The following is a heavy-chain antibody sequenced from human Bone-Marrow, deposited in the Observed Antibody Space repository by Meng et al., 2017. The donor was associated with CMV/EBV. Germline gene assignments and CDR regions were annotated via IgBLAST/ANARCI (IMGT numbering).Heavy chain of an antibody. D-gene: IGHD4-11*01. V-gene: IGHV1-46*01. CDR1: GYTFTRYY. CDR3: AAGRRTTILVF. J-gene: IGHJ4*02. CDR2: INPSGGST. Sequence: ASVKVSCKASGYTFTRYYMHWVRQAPGQGLEWMGIINPSGGSTSYAQKFQGRVTMTRDTSISTAYMELSRLGSDDTAVYYCAAGRRTTILVFWGQGTLVTVSS.